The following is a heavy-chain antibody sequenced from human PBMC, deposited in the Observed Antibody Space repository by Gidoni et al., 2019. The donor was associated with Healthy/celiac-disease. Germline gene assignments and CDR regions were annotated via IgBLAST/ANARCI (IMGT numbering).Heavy chain of an antibody. CDR1: RGSISSYY. V-gene: IGHV4-59*01. Sequence: QVQLPESGPGLVKLSETLSLTRTVPRGSISSYYWSWIRQPPGKGLEWIGYIYYSGSTNYNPSLKSRGTISVDTSKNQFSLKLSSVTAADTAVYYCARVDSGLDYWGQGTLVTVSS. J-gene: IGHJ4*02. D-gene: IGHD5-12*01. CDR2: IYYSGST. CDR3: ARVDSGLDY.